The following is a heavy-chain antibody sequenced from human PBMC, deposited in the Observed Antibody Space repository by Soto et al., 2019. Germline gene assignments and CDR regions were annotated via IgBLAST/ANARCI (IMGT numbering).Heavy chain of an antibody. CDR3: AKGAVVRGVYDLDY. Sequence: EVQLLESGGGLVQPGGSLRLSCAASGFTFSSYAMNWVRQAPGKGLEWVSALSGSGGSTYYADTVKGRFTISRDNSKNTRYLQKNTLRAEDTAVYYCAKGAVVRGVYDLDYWGQGTLVTVSS. CDR2: LSGSGGST. J-gene: IGHJ4*02. D-gene: IGHD3-10*01. V-gene: IGHV3-23*01. CDR1: GFTFSSYA.